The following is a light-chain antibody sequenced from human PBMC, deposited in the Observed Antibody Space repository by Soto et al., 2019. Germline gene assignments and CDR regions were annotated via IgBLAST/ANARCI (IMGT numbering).Light chain of an antibody. CDR3: SSFTDTGTVM. Sequence: QSVLTQPASVSGSPGQSFTIPCTGSSSDVGAHHSVSWYQQLPGKASKLIIFDVSNRPSGVSNRFSGSKSGNTASLTISGLQPEDEADYYCSSFTDTGTVMFGGGTKVTVL. CDR2: DVS. V-gene: IGLV2-14*03. CDR1: SSDVGAHHS. J-gene: IGLJ3*02.